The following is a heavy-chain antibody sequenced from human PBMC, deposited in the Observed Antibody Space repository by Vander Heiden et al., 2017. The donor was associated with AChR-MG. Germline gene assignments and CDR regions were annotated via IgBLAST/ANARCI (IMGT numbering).Heavy chain of an antibody. D-gene: IGHD3-22*01. Sequence: EVQLLESGGGLVQPGGSLSLSCAASGFTFSSYAMRWVRQAPGKGLEWVSAISGSGCSTYYADSVKGRFTISRDNSKNTLYLQMNSLRAEDTAVYYCAKDRRGDSSGCYYWGQGTLVTVSS. CDR3: AKDRRGDSSGCYY. V-gene: IGHV3-23*01. CDR2: ISGSGCST. CDR1: GFTFSSYA. J-gene: IGHJ4*02.